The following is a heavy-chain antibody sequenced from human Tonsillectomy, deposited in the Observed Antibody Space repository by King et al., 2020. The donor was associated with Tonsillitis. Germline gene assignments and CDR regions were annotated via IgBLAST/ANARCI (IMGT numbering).Heavy chain of an antibody. Sequence: VQLQESGPGLVKPSETLSLTCTVSGGSVSSTNHYWSWIRQPPGKGLEWIGYIYYSGSTNYNPSLKSRVTMSLDTSKNQFSLKLISVTAADTAVYFCASDTPATLNLHYCYRMDVWGQGTTVTVAS. CDR1: GGSVSSTNHY. CDR2: IYYSGST. D-gene: IGHD2-15*01. CDR3: ASDTPATLNLHYCYRMDV. J-gene: IGHJ6*02. V-gene: IGHV4-61*01.